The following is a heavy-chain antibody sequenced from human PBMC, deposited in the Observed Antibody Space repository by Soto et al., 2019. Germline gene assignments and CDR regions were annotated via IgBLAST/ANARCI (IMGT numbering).Heavy chain of an antibody. V-gene: IGHV3-66*01. J-gene: IGHJ4*02. D-gene: IGHD3-22*01. CDR1: GFTVSSNY. CDR3: ARDQWFPRH. Sequence: EVQVVESGGGLVQPGGSLRLSCAASGFTVSSNYMSWVRQAPGKGLEWVSVIYSGGTTYYADYVKGRFTISRDNSKNTLYLQMNSLRAEDTAVYYCARDQWFPRHWGQGTLVTVSS. CDR2: IYSGGTT.